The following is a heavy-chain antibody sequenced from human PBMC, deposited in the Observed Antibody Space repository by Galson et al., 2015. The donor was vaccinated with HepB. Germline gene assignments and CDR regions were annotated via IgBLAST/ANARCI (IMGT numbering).Heavy chain of an antibody. CDR3: TRSPDSMRWARDREFDY. D-gene: IGHD2/OR15-2a*01. CDR2: ISYDGSNR. J-gene: IGHJ4*02. Sequence: SLRLSCAASGFSFSSYAMHWVRQAPGKGLEWVAVISYDGSNRYYADSVKGRFTISRDNPKNTAYLQMNSLKTEDTAVYYCTRSPDSMRWARDREFDYWGQGTLVTVSS. CDR1: GFSFSSYA. V-gene: IGHV3-30*04.